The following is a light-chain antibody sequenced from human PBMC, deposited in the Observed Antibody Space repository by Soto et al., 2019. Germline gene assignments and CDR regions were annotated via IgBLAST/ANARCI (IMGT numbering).Light chain of an antibody. V-gene: IGLV2-14*01. CDR1: SSDVGGYNY. J-gene: IGLJ1*01. CDR2: EVS. Sequence: QSALAQPASVSGSPGQSIAISCTGTSSDVGGYNYVSWYQQHPGKAPKLLISEVSIRPPGVSDRFSGSKSGNTASLTISGLQTEDEADYYCSSFTSAYTFVFGSGTKVTVL. CDR3: SSFTSAYTFV.